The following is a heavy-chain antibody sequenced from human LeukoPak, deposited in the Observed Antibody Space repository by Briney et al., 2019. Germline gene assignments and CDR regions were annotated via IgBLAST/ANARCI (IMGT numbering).Heavy chain of an antibody. V-gene: IGHV3-23*01. D-gene: IGHD6-13*01. J-gene: IGHJ4*02. CDR2: ISGSGGST. CDR1: GFTFSNYS. Sequence: GSLRPPFAASGFTFSNYSMSRVRPAPGKGVGWVSAISGSGGSTYYADSVKGRFTISRDNSKNTLYLQMNSLRAEDTAVYYCAKGIAAAGTSYYFDYWGQGTLVTVSS. CDR3: AKGIAAAGTSYYFDY.